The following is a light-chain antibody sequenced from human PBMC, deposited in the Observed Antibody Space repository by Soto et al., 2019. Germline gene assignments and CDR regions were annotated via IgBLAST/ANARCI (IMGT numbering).Light chain of an antibody. J-gene: IGKJ5*01. V-gene: IGKV1-33*01. CDR2: DAS. CDR3: QQYENLPT. Sequence: IQRTHSPSSLSASVGDRVTITCRASQTISSWLAWYQQKPGRAPKLLIYDASNLEAGVPSRFRGSGSGTDFTFTISRLQPEDIATYYCQQYENLPTFGQGTRLEIK. CDR1: QTISSW.